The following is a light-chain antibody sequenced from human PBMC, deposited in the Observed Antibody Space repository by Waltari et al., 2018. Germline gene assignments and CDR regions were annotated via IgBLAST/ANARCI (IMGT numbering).Light chain of an antibody. Sequence: DVVMTQSPLSLAVTLGQPASISCWSSQSLVQSDGSVFLNWFHQRPGQSPRRLIYKISNRESGVPDRFSGSVSGTDFTLKISRVEADDVGIYYCLQSSQWPYAFGQGTKLEIK. J-gene: IGKJ2*01. V-gene: IGKV2-30*02. CDR2: KIS. CDR1: QSLVQSDGSVF. CDR3: LQSSQWPYA.